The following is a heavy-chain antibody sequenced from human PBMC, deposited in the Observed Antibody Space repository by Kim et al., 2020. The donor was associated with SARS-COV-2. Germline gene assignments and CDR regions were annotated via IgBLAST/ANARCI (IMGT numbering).Heavy chain of an antibody. CDR2: IYYSGST. Sequence: SETLSLTCTVSGGSISSGGYYWSWIRQHPGKGLEWIGYIYYSGSTYYNPSLKSRVTISVDTSKNQFSLKLSSVTAADTAVYYCARFIAAAFFDYWGQGTLVTVSS. D-gene: IGHD6-13*01. CDR3: ARFIAAAFFDY. V-gene: IGHV4-31*03. CDR1: GGSISSGGYY. J-gene: IGHJ4*02.